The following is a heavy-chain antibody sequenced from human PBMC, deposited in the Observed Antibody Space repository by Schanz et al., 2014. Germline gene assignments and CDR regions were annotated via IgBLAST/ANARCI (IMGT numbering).Heavy chain of an antibody. Sequence: EVQLLESGGGLVQPGGSLRLSCAASGFTFRGYAMSWVRQAPGRGLEWVSIISGSGGNTYYADAVRGRFTISRDNSKNTLYLQMNSLRAEDTAVYYCAKGRFGELSAFDIWGQGTLVIVSS. CDR1: GFTFRGYA. CDR2: ISGSGGNT. J-gene: IGHJ4*02. V-gene: IGHV3-23*01. D-gene: IGHD3-10*01. CDR3: AKGRFGELSAFDI.